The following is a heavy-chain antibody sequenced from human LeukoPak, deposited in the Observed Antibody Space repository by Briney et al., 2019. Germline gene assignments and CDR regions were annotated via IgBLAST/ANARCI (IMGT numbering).Heavy chain of an antibody. CDR1: GFTFSSYG. Sequence: GRSLRLSCAASGFTFSSYGMHWVRQAPGKGLEWVAVISYDGSNKYYADSVKGRFTISRDNSKSTLYLQMNSLRAEDTAVYYCAKDLLHIVVVTDPFKGSAFDIWGQGTMVTVSS. CDR2: ISYDGSNK. J-gene: IGHJ3*02. CDR3: AKDLLHIVVVTDPFKGSAFDI. V-gene: IGHV3-30*18. D-gene: IGHD2-21*02.